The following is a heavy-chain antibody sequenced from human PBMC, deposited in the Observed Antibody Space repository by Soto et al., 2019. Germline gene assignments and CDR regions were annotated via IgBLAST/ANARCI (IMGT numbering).Heavy chain of an antibody. J-gene: IGHJ4*02. CDR2: IYYSGSA. V-gene: IGHV4-61*08. CDR3: AGNYGGNVDY. Sequence: SGDHDGSWILQPPGKGLEWIGYIYYSGSANYNPSLKSRVTISVDTSKNQFSLKLSSATAADTAVYYCAGNYGGNVDYWGQGTLVTVSS. CDR1: SGDHD. D-gene: IGHD4-17*01.